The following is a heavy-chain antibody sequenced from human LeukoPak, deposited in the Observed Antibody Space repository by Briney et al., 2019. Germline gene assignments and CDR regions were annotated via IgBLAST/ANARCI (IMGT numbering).Heavy chain of an antibody. Sequence: SETQIFTRTVSGGSLSSYYWSWIRQPPGKGLEWIGYIYYSGSTNYNPSLKSRVTISVDTSKNQFSLKLSSVTAADTAVYYCARGNGFIDFWGQGTLVTVSS. V-gene: IGHV4-59*01. D-gene: IGHD2-2*03. J-gene: IGHJ4*02. CDR2: IYYSGST. CDR3: ARGNGFIDF. CDR1: GGSLSSYY.